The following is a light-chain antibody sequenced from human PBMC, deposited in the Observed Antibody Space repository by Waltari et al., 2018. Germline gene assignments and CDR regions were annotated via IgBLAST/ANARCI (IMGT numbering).Light chain of an antibody. CDR3: QQTYSTPRT. V-gene: IGKV1-39*01. J-gene: IGKJ2*01. CDR1: LSIGTY. Sequence: DIQMTQSPSSLSASVGDRVTISCRASLSIGTYLNWFQQKAGEAPKLLISAASSLQPGVPSRFSGGGSGTDFTLIIASLQPDDLASYYCQQTYSTPRTFGQGPSWRS. CDR2: AAS.